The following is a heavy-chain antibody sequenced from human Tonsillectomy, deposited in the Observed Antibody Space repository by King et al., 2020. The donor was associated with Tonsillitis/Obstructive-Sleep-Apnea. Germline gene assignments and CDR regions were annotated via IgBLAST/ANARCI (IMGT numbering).Heavy chain of an antibody. D-gene: IGHD2-8*02. CDR3: VRESCSGGICSRDY. J-gene: IGHJ4*02. V-gene: IGHV3-48*02. CDR2: ISSDLTTI. Sequence: VQLVESGGGLVQPGGSLRLSCAASGFTFSSYRMNWVRQAPGKGLEWVSYISSDLTTIYYADSVRGRFTISRDNAKNSVYLQMNSLRDEDTAVYYCVRESCSGGICSRDYWGQGTLVTVSS. CDR1: GFTFSSYR.